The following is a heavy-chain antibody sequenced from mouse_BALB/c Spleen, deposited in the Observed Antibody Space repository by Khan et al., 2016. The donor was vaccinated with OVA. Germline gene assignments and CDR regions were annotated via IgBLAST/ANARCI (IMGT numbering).Heavy chain of an antibody. V-gene: IGHV9-1*02. CDR3: ARISSYWYSDF. D-gene: IGHD6-2*01. Sequence: QIQLVQSGPELKKPGETVKISCKASGFTFTNYGMNWVKQAPGKDLKWMGWINTYTGEPTYGDDFKGRFVLSLETSASTAYLQISNLINEDMATYFCARISSYWYSDFWGAGTTVTGSS. CDR2: INTYTGEP. J-gene: IGHJ1*01. CDR1: GFTFTNYG.